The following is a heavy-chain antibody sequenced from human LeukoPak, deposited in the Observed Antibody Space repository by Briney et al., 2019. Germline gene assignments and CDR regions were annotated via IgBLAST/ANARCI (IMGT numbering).Heavy chain of an antibody. D-gene: IGHD3-22*01. CDR3: ARAGLWDYSDSSGYHNGAFDI. J-gene: IGHJ3*02. V-gene: IGHV4-61*02. CDR2: IYTSGST. CDR1: GGSISSGTYY. Sequence: SETLSLTCTVSGGSISSGTYYWSWIRQPAGKVLEWIGRIYTSGSTNYNPSLKSRVTISVDTSKNQFSLRLNSVTAADTAVYYCARAGLWDYSDSSGYHNGAFDIWGQGTMVTVSS.